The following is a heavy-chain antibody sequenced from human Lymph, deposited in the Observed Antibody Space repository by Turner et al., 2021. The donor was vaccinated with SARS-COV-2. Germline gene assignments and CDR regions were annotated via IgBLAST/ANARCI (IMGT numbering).Heavy chain of an antibody. CDR3: ARLGGAYGDPFDY. CDR1: VGSISSSSYY. J-gene: IGHJ4*02. CDR2: FYYSGST. V-gene: IGHV4-39*01. D-gene: IGHD4-17*01. Sequence: QLQLQESGPGLVKPSETLSLTCTVSVGSISSSSYYWGWIRQPPGKGLEWIGSFYYSGSTYYNPSLKSRVTISVDTSKNQFSLKLTSVTATDTAVYYCARLGGAYGDPFDYWGQGTLVTVSS.